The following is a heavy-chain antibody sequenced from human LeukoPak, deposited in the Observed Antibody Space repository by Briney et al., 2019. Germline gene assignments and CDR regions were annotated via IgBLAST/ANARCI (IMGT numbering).Heavy chain of an antibody. CDR3: ASGSSYCSSTSCFQYNSGYDFFNAFDI. Sequence: GESPKISCKGSGYSFTSYWIGWVRRMPGKGLEWMGFVYPGDADTRYSPSFQGQLTISADKSISTAYLQWSSLKASDTATYYCASGSSYCSSTSCFQYNSGYDFFNAFDIWGQGTLVTVSS. CDR2: VYPGDADT. V-gene: IGHV5-51*01. D-gene: IGHD2-2*01. CDR1: GYSFTSYW. J-gene: IGHJ3*02.